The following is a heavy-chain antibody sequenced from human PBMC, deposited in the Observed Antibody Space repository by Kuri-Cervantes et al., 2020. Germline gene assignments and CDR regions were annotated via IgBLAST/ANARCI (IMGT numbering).Heavy chain of an antibody. D-gene: IGHD1-7*01. CDR1: GFTFSSYS. CDR3: AREDWELNWFGP. Sequence: GGSLRLSCAASGFTFSSYSMNWVRQAPGKGLEWVSSISSSSSYIYYADSVKGRFTISRDNAKNSLYLQMNSLRAEDTAVYYCAREDWELNWFGPWGQGTLVTVSS. V-gene: IGHV3-21*01. J-gene: IGHJ5*02. CDR2: ISSSSSYI.